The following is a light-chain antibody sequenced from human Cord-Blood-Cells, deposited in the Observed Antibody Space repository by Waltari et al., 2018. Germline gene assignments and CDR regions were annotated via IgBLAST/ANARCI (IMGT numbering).Light chain of an antibody. Sequence: QSVLTQPPSASGTPGQRVTLSCSGSSPNIGRNYVYWYQQLPGTAPKLLIYRNNQRPSGVPDRFSGSKSGTSASLAISGLRSEDEADYYCAAWDDSLSGYVFGTGTKVTVI. CDR3: AAWDDSLSGYV. J-gene: IGLJ1*01. CDR1: SPNIGRNY. V-gene: IGLV1-47*01. CDR2: RNN.